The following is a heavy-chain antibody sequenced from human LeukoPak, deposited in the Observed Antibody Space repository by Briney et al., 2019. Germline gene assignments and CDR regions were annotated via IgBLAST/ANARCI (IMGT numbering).Heavy chain of an antibody. Sequence: PSGTLSLTCDVSGGSISRTNWWSWGRQSPGQGLEWIGEISLSGRTNYNPSLQSRVTMSLDESKNQLSLDLASVTAADTAVYYCSRESGAFSPFGYWGQGTLVTVHS. V-gene: IGHV4-4*02. CDR3: SRESGAFSPFGY. J-gene: IGHJ4*02. CDR2: ISLSGRT. CDR1: GGSISRTNW. D-gene: IGHD1-26*01.